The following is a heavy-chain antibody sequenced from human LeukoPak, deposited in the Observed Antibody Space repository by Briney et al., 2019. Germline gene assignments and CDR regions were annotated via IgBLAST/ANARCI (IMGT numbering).Heavy chain of an antibody. J-gene: IGHJ5*02. D-gene: IGHD6-25*01. CDR3: ARGYSSGLYNWLDP. CDR2: ISYDGGDP. Sequence: PGGSLRLSCAASGFTFSSYWMHWVRQAPGKGLVWVSRISYDGGDPSYADSVKGRFTISRDNAKNTLYLQMNSLTAEDTAVYYCARGYSSGLYNWLDPWGQGTLVTVSS. CDR1: GFTFSSYW. V-gene: IGHV3-74*01.